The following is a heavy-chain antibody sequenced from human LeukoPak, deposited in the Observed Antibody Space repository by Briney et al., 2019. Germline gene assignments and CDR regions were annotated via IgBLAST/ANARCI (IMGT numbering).Heavy chain of an antibody. CDR2: IYTTRTT. J-gene: IGHJ4*02. Sequence: SETLSLTCTGYAFSIYGYYWSRLRQRPGKGLVWIGRIYTTRTTNYNPSLSSRPTMTINTSNTQFSLNLKPVSAATTAVYYSARVGYIGSSWIFDYWGEGTLVSVSS. V-gene: IGHV4-4*07. D-gene: IGHD1-26*01. CDR3: ARVGYIGSSWIFDY. CDR1: AFSIYGYY.